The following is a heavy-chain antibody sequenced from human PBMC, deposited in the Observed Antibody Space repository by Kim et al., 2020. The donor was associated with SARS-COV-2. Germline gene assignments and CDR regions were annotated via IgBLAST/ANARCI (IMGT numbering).Heavy chain of an antibody. CDR3: AKSRDYEYRTDFDY. CDR1: GFTFSSYG. V-gene: IGHV3-33*06. D-gene: IGHD6-6*01. J-gene: IGHJ4*02. Sequence: GGSLRLSCAASGFTFSSYGMHWVRQAPGKGLEWVAVIWYDGSNKYYADSVKGRFTISRDNSKNTLYLQMNSLRAEDTAVYYCAKSRDYEYRTDFDYWGQGTLVTVSS. CDR2: IWYDGSNK.